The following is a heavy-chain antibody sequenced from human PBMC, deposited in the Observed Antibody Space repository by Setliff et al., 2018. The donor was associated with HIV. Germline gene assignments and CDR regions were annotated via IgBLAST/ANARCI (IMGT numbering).Heavy chain of an antibody. CDR3: ARGDSFVYSYVYPDY. CDR2: ISYDGSNK. V-gene: IGHV3-30*04. J-gene: IGHJ4*02. Sequence: GGSLRLSCAASGFTFSNYAMHWVRQAPGKGLEWAAVISYDGSNKSYADSVKGRFTISRDNAKNSLYLQMNSLRAEDTAVYYCARGDSFVYSYVYPDYWGQGTLVTVSS. D-gene: IGHD3-22*01. CDR1: GFTFSNYA.